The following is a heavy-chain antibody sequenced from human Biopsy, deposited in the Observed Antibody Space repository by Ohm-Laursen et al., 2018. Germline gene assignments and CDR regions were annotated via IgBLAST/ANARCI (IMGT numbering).Heavy chain of an antibody. CDR2: VNPKKGDT. V-gene: IGHV1-2*06. Sequence: SVKVSCKTTGYTFTDDQIHWVREAPGQGLEWMGLVNPKKGDTRYAQNFQGRVTMTSDVSVPTAYMELTGLTSDDTAVHFCSREQHYYSAWGQGTLVTVSS. CDR1: GYTFTDDQ. CDR3: SREQHYYSA. J-gene: IGHJ5*02. D-gene: IGHD2-21*02.